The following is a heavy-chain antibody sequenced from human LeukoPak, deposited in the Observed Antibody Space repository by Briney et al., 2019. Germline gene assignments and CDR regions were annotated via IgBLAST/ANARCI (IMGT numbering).Heavy chain of an antibody. Sequence: PSETLSLTCIVSGYSISSGYDWAWIWQPPGKGLEWIGSLYYSESTYSNPSLKSRVTISADTSKNQFSLKLSSVTAADTAVYYCARGVADSSGYYGEDFWGQGTLVTVSS. D-gene: IGHD3-22*01. CDR2: LYYSEST. V-gene: IGHV4-38-2*02. J-gene: IGHJ4*02. CDR3: ARGVADSSGYYGEDF. CDR1: GYSISSGYD.